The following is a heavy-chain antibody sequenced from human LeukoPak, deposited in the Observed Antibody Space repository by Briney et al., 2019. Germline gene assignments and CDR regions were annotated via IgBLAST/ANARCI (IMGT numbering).Heavy chain of an antibody. J-gene: IGHJ3*02. CDR3: AKRPLTIFGASVAFDI. D-gene: IGHD3-3*01. CDR2: IYSGGST. Sequence: GGSLRLSCAASGFTVSSNYMSWVRQAPGKGLEWVSVIYSGGSTYYADSVKGRFTISRDNSKNTLYLQMNSLRAEDTAVYYCAKRPLTIFGASVAFDIWGQGTMVTVSS. CDR1: GFTVSSNY. V-gene: IGHV3-66*01.